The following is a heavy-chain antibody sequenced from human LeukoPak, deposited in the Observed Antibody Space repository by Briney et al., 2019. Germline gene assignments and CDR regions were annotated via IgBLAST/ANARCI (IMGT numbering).Heavy chain of an antibody. V-gene: IGHV3-30*04. CDR3: ARAFSSLDSSSLSDFDY. D-gene: IGHD6-13*01. J-gene: IGHJ4*02. CDR2: ISYDGSNK. Sequence: PGGSLRLSCAASGFTFSSYAMHWVRQAPGKGLEWVAVISYDGSNKYYADSVKGRFTISRDNSKNTLYLQMNSLRAEDTAVYYCARAFSSLDSSSLSDFDYWGQEHPDRVSS. CDR1: GFTFSSYA.